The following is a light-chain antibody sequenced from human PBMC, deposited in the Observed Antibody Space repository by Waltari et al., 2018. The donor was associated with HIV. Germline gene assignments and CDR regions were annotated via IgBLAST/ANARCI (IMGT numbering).Light chain of an antibody. J-gene: IGLJ1*01. CDR1: SSDVGGYNS. V-gene: IGLV2-14*03. Sequence: QSALTQPASVSGSPGQSITISCSGTSSDVGGYNSVSWYQQRPGKAPKLIIYEVNRRPSGLSDRFSGSKSGNTASLTICGLQVEDEADYYCSSYTTTYTYVFGSGTKVTVL. CDR3: SSYTTTYTYV. CDR2: EVN.